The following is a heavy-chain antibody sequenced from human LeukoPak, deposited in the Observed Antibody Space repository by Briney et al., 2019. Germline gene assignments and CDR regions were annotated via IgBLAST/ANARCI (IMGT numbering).Heavy chain of an antibody. D-gene: IGHD6-19*01. V-gene: IGHV1-18*01. CDR1: GYTFTSCG. CDR2: ISAYNGNT. CDR3: ARDRPYSSCWYGNNWFDP. Sequence: ASVKVSCKASGYTFTSCGISWVRQAHGPGLGWMGWISAYNGNTNYAQKLQGRVTMTTDTSTSTAYMELRSLRSDGTAVYYCARDRPYSSCWYGNNWFDPWGQGTLVTVSS. J-gene: IGHJ5*02.